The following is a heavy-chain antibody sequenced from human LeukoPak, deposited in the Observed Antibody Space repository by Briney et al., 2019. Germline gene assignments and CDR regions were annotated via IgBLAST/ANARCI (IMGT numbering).Heavy chain of an antibody. V-gene: IGHV1-18*01. J-gene: IGHJ6*02. Sequence: VASVKVSCKASGYTFTSYDINWVRQAPGQGLEWMGWISAYNGNTNYAQKLQGRVTMTTDTSTSTAYMELRSLRSDDTAVYYCARDYGDFKYGMDVWGQGTTVTVSS. CDR2: ISAYNGNT. D-gene: IGHD4-17*01. CDR1: GYTFTSYD. CDR3: ARDYGDFKYGMDV.